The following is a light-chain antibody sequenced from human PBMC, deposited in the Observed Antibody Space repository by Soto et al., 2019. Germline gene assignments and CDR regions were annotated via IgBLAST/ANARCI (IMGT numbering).Light chain of an antibody. V-gene: IGLV3-21*04. CDR2: YDS. Sequence: SSELTQPPSVSVAPGQTATITCGGTNIGDKNVHWYQQRPGQAPVLVIYYDSGRPSGISERFSGSNSANTATLTISRVEAGDEADYCCQVWDTGSDHPVFGGGTKVTV. CDR1: NIGDKN. J-gene: IGLJ2*01. CDR3: QVWDTGSDHPV.